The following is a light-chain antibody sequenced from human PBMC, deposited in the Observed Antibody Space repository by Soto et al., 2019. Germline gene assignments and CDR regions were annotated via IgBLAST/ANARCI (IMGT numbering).Light chain of an antibody. CDR2: GAF. V-gene: IGKV3-15*01. CDR3: QQYKNWPPLT. CDR1: QSVSYN. Sequence: EIVMTQSPATLSVSPGETATLSCRASQSVSYNLAWYQQKPGQGPRLLIYGAFTRGTGIPARFSGSGSGTEFTLTISSLQSEDFAVYYCQQYKNWPPLTFGGGTKVEIK. J-gene: IGKJ4*01.